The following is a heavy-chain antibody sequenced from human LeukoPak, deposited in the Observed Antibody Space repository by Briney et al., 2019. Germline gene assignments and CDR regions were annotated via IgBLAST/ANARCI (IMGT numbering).Heavy chain of an antibody. CDR3: VRWGNSRD. Sequence: GGSLRLSCAASGFTFSDYSMNWVRQAPGKGLEWVSVIYSGGSTYYADSVKGRFTISRDNSKNTLYLQMNSLRAEDTAVYYCVRWGNSRDWGQGALVTVSS. CDR2: IYSGGST. D-gene: IGHD4-23*01. CDR1: GFTFSDYS. J-gene: IGHJ4*02. V-gene: IGHV3-53*01.